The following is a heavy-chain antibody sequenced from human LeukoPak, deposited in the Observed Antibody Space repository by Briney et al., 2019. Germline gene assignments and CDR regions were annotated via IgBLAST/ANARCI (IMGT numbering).Heavy chain of an antibody. J-gene: IGHJ5*01. CDR1: GGSISSSDHF. V-gene: IGHV4-39*01. Sequence: SETLSLTCTVSGGSISSSDHFWGWIRQSTGKGLEWIGSLYYTGSAYYNPSLKSRVTIFVDTSKNQFSLRVTSVTAADTYVYYSARGFSALVGSGNWFDSWGQGTLVTVSS. CDR3: ARGFSALVGSGNWFDS. CDR2: LYYTGSA. D-gene: IGHD2-15*01.